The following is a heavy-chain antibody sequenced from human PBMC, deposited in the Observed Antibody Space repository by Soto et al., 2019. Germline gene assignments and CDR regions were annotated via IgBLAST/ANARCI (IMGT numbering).Heavy chain of an antibody. V-gene: IGHV4-59*02. CDR3: ARGAAREHYYNYYGMDV. CDR2: MHYTGFS. CDR1: GDSVTSHY. Sequence: SETLSLTCSFSGDSVTSHYLTWIRQSPEKGLEWIGYMHYTGFSHYNPSLKSRVTISVDRSKNQFSLKVNSVTAADTVVYYCARGAAREHYYNYYGMDVWGQGTTVTVSS. D-gene: IGHD6-6*01. J-gene: IGHJ6*02.